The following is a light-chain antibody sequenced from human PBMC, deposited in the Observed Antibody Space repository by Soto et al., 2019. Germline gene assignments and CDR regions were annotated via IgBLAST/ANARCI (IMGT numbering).Light chain of an antibody. CDR2: AAS. CDR3: QQHSNWTHTWT. J-gene: IGKJ1*01. Sequence: EIVLTQSPASLSLSPGDRATLSCRASQSVRTYLAWYQQKPGQAPRLLIYAASTMATGIPARFSGSGSGTDLTLTISSLEPEAFAVDYCQQHSNWTHTWTFGQGTKVEIK. CDR1: QSVRTY. V-gene: IGKV3-11*01.